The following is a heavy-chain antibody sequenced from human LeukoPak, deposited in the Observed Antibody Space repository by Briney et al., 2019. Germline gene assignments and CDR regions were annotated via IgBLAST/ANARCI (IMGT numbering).Heavy chain of an antibody. CDR3: ARGLGELATGPDS. D-gene: IGHD3-16*01. V-gene: IGHV4-31*03. J-gene: IGHJ4*02. CDR2: IYYSGNT. Sequence: SQTLSLTCTVSGGSISSGTYYWSWIRQHPEKGLEWIGHIYYSGNTYYNPSLKSRVTISEDTSKKQFSLSLSSVTGADTAVYYCARGLGELATGPDSWGQGTLVTVSS. CDR1: GGSISSGTYY.